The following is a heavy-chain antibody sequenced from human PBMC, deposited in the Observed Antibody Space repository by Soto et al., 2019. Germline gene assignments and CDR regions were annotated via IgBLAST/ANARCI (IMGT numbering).Heavy chain of an antibody. CDR1: GYTFTSYD. CDR2: MNPNSGNT. V-gene: IGHV1-8*01. D-gene: IGHD3-22*01. J-gene: IGHJ5*02. Sequence: ASVKVSCKASGYTFTSYDINWVRQATGQGLEWMGWMNPNSGNTGYAQKFQGRVTMTRNTSISTAYMELSSLRSEDTAVYYCARDPVYDSSGYYSYNWFDPWGQGTLVTVSS. CDR3: ARDPVYDSSGYYSYNWFDP.